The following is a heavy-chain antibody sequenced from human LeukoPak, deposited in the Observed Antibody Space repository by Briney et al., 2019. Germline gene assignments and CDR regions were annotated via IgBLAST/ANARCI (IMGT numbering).Heavy chain of an antibody. D-gene: IGHD3-16*01. CDR3: VSAYGGLPDY. V-gene: IGHV3-48*03. Sequence: HAGGSLRLSCAASGFTFSSYEMNWVRQAPGKGLEWISYINAKGDTIYYANSVRGRFTISRENARNSVYLQMNSLRAEDTAFYYCVSAYGGLPDYWGQGTLVTVSS. CDR1: GFTFSSYE. J-gene: IGHJ4*02. CDR2: INAKGDTI.